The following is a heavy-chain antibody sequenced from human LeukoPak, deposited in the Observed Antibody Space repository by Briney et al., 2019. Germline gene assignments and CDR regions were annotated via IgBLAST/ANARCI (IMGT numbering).Heavy chain of an antibody. V-gene: IGHV1-18*01. CDR3: ARSVSYFGSGSYYSDY. J-gene: IGHJ4*02. CDR2: ISAYNDNT. D-gene: IGHD3-10*01. CDR1: DYTFTNYG. Sequence: ASVKVSCKASDYTFTNYGINWVRQAPGQGLEWVGWISAYNDNTRYAQKFQDRVTMTTDTSTSTAYMELRSLRSDDTAVYYCARSVSYFGSGSYYSDYWGQGTLVTVAS.